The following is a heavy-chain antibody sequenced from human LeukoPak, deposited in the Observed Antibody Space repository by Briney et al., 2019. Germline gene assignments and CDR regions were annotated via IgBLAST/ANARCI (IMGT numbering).Heavy chain of an antibody. J-gene: IGHJ4*02. CDR2: IWYDGSNK. V-gene: IGHV3-33*01. CDR1: GFTFSSYG. CDR3: ARGTYYYDSSGYLDY. D-gene: IGHD3-22*01. Sequence: GGSLRLSCAASGFTFSSYGMHWVRQAPGKGLEWVAVIWYDGSNKYYADSVKGRFTISRDNSENTLYLQMNSLRAEDTAVYYCARGTYYYDSSGYLDYWGQGTLVTVSS.